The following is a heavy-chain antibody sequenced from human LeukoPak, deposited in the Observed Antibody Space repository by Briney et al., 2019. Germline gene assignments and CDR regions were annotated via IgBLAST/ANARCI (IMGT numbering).Heavy chain of an antibody. D-gene: IGHD6-13*01. V-gene: IGHV3-11*04. CDR1: GFTFNDYY. Sequence: GGSLRLSCAASGFTFNDYYMSWIRQAPGKGLDWISYIGSSGGSINYADSVKGRFTISRDNAKNSLSLQMNSLRAEDTAVYYCVRGRTSGSSWPFDYWGQGTLVTVSS. CDR3: VRGRTSGSSWPFDY. CDR2: IGSSGGSI. J-gene: IGHJ4*02.